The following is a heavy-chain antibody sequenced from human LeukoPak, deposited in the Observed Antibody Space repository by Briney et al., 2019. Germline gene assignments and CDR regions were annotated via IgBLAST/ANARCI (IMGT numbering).Heavy chain of an antibody. CDR2: IWYDGSNK. Sequence: GRALRLSCAASGFTFSSYGMHWVRQATGKGLGRVSVIWYDGSNKYYADTVKGRFTISRDNSKNTLYLQMNSLRAEDTAVYYCARDDYDSSGYHYWGQGTLVTVSS. CDR1: GFTFSSYG. J-gene: IGHJ4*02. V-gene: IGHV3-33*01. CDR3: ARDDYDSSGYHY. D-gene: IGHD3-22*01.